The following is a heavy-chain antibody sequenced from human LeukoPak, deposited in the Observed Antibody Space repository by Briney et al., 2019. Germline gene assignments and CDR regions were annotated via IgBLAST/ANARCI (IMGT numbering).Heavy chain of an antibody. V-gene: IGHV3-21*01. Sequence: PGGSLRLSCAASGFDFSSYTMNWVRQAPGKGLEWVSFISSSTYYIQYTDSVKGRFTISRDNAKNSLYLQMNSLRAEDPALYYGVRDIRDGYNSHSYSMDVCGQGTTVSVSS. CDR1: GFDFSSYT. CDR2: ISSSTYYI. D-gene: IGHD5-24*01. J-gene: IGHJ6*02. CDR3: VRDIRDGYNSHSYSMDV.